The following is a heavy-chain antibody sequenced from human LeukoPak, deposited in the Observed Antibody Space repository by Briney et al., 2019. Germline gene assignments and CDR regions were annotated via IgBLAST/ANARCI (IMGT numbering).Heavy chain of an antibody. CDR1: GASISSSPHY. Sequence: PSQTLSLTCTVSGASISSSPHYWGWLRQAPGKGLEWIGTLYYSGTTFYKPSLKSRLTMSVDTSKNQFSLMLTSVTAADTAVYYCARHRYSSSLRWLEYYFDYWGQGTLVTVSS. V-gene: IGHV4-39*01. D-gene: IGHD6-6*01. CDR3: ARHRYSSSLRWLEYYFDY. CDR2: LYYSGTT. J-gene: IGHJ4*02.